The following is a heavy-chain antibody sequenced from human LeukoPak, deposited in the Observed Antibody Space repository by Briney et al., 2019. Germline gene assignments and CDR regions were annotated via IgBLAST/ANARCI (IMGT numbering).Heavy chain of an antibody. J-gene: IGHJ4*02. CDR1: GGSISSSSYY. CDR2: IYYSGST. D-gene: IGHD3-10*01. Sequence: SETLSLTCTVSGGSISSSSYYWGWIRQPPGKGLEWIGSIYYSGSTYYNPSLKSRVTISVDTSKNQFSLKLSSVTAADTAVYYCATPRYYYGSGSYVHTVDYWGQGTLVTVSS. CDR3: ATPRYYYGSGSYVHTVDY. V-gene: IGHV4-39*01.